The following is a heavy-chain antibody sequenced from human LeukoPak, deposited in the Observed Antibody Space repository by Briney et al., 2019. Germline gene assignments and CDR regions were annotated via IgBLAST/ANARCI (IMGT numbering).Heavy chain of an antibody. D-gene: IGHD4-23*01. Sequence: GGSLRLSCAASGFTFSSHWMHWVRQAPGKGLVWVSRINSDGSTTTYADSVKGRFTISRDNSKNTLYLQMNSLRGEDTAVYYCSKDVVTAAIWGQGTLVTVSS. CDR2: INSDGSTT. V-gene: IGHV3-74*01. CDR3: SKDVVTAAI. J-gene: IGHJ4*02. CDR1: GFTFSSHW.